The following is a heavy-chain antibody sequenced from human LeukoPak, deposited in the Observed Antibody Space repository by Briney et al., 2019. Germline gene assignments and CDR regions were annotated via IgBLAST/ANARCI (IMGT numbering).Heavy chain of an antibody. CDR3: ASLYCSSTSCYFYY. J-gene: IGHJ4*02. D-gene: IGHD2-2*01. CDR1: GGSISSSNW. CDR2: IYRSGST. Sequence: SGTLSLTCAVSGGSISSSNWWSWVRQPPGKRLEWIGEIYRSGSTNYNPSLKSRVTISVDKSKNQFSLKLSSVTAADTAVYYCASLYCSSTSCYFYYWGQGTLVTVSS. V-gene: IGHV4-4*02.